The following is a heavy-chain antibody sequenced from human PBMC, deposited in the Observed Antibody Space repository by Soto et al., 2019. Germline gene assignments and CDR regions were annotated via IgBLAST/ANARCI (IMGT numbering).Heavy chain of an antibody. CDR2: ISADNGNT. J-gene: IGHJ4*02. Sequence: ASVKVSCKASGYTFTNYGFSWVRQAPGQRLEWMGWISADNGNTKYSQKFQGRVTITRDTSASTAYMELSSLRSEDTAVYYCARDPGYSYGYNWGQGTLVTVSS. CDR3: ARDPGYSYGYN. CDR1: GYTFTNYG. V-gene: IGHV1-18*01. D-gene: IGHD5-18*01.